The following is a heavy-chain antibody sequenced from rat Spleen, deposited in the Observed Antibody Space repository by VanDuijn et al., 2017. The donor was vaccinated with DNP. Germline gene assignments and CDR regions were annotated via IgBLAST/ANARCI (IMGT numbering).Heavy chain of an antibody. D-gene: IGHD1-11*01. J-gene: IGHJ4*01. CDR2: ITSGGGST. CDR3: TTFEGTNA. CDR1: GFTFNNYW. V-gene: IGHV5-31*01. Sequence: EVQLVESGGDLVQPGRSLKLSCVASGFTFNNYWMTWIRLVPGKGLEWVASITSGGGSTYYPDSVKGRFTISRDDAKNTLYLQMDSLRSEDTATYYCTTFEGTNAWGQGTSVTVSS.